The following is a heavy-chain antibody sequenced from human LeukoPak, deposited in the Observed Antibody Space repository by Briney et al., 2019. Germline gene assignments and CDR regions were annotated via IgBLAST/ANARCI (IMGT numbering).Heavy chain of an antibody. D-gene: IGHD6-19*01. CDR1: GGSVSSGNYY. Sequence: SETLSLTCTVSGGSVSSGNYYWSWIRQPPGKGLEWIGYIYYSGSTNYDPSLKSRVTIPINTSKDQFSLKLSSVTAADTAVYYCARASGYSSGWTGGYWGQGTLVTVSS. CDR2: IYYSGST. CDR3: ARASGYSSGWTGGY. V-gene: IGHV4-61*01. J-gene: IGHJ4*02.